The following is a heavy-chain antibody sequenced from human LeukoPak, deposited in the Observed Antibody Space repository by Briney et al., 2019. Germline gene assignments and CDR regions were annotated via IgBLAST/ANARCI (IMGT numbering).Heavy chain of an antibody. Sequence: ASVKVSCKTSGYTFTSYYIHWVRQAPGQGLEWMGIINPSSGATNYAQKFQGRVTMTRDTSTSTVYMELSSQRSEDTAVYYCARATNFYYYYGMDDWGQGTTVTVSS. D-gene: IGHD1-26*01. J-gene: IGHJ6*02. CDR1: GYTFTSYY. CDR3: ARATNFYYYYGMDD. CDR2: INPSSGAT. V-gene: IGHV1-46*01.